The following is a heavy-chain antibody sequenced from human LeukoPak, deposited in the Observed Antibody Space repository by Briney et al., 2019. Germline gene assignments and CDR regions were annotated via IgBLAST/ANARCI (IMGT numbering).Heavy chain of an antibody. CDR3: AKRGGESSGWGPFDY. J-gene: IGHJ4*02. CDR2: IGNSGGDT. V-gene: IGHV3-23*01. D-gene: IGHD6-19*01. CDR1: GFTFSSYW. Sequence: GGSLRLSCAASGFTFSSYWMHWVRQAPGKGLVWVSCIGNSGGDTVYADSVRGRFTVSRDTSRNTLFLEMNSLRAEDTAIYYCAKRGGESSGWGPFDYWGQGTLVTVSS.